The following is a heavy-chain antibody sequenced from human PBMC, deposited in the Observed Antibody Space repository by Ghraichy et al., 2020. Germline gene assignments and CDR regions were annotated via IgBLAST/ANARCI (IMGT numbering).Heavy chain of an antibody. V-gene: IGHV4-34*01. D-gene: IGHD2-15*01. CDR3: ATLRNRLGYCSGGSCYSRGWFDP. CDR2: INHSGST. CDR1: GGSFSGYY. J-gene: IGHJ5*02. Sequence: SETLSLTCAVYGGSFSGYYWSWIRQPPGKGLEWIGEINHSGSTNYNPSLKSRVTISVDTSKNQFSLKLSSVTAADTAVYYCATLRNRLGYCSGGSCYSRGWFDPWGQGTLVTVSS.